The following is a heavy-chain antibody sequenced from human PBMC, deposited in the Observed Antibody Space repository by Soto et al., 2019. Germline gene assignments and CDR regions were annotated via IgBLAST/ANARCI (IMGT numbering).Heavy chain of an antibody. D-gene: IGHD3-16*01. V-gene: IGHV3-33*01. Sequence: QVQLVESGGGGVQPGRSLRLSCAAAGFTFKNYGMHWVRQAPGKGVGGGAVIWNDGTNKYYADSVQGRFTISRDNSKNTLYLQLNSLRAEDTALYQCARDPGGGEPPFDYWGQGTLVTVSS. CDR3: ARDPGGGEPPFDY. CDR1: GFTFKNYG. J-gene: IGHJ4*02. CDR2: IWNDGTNK.